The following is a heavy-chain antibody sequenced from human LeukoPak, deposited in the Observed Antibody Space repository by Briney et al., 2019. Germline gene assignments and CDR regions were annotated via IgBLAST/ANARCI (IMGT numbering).Heavy chain of an antibody. CDR1: GFTFSSYS. D-gene: IGHD3-22*01. CDR3: ARDPGYYYDSSGYYPNWFDP. J-gene: IGHJ5*02. CDR2: ISSSSSYI. V-gene: IGHV3-21*01. Sequence: GGSLRLSCAASGFTFSSYSMNWVRQAPGKGLEWVSSISSSSSYIYYADSVKGRFTISRDNAKNPLYLQMNSLRAEDTAVYYCARDPGYYYDSSGYYPNWFDPWGQGTLVTVSS.